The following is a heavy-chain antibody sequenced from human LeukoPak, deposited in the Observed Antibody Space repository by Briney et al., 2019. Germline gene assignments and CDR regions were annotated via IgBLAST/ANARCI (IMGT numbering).Heavy chain of an antibody. V-gene: IGHV3-21*01. D-gene: IGHD3-22*01. CDR3: ARAHYYDSSGSTDAFDI. CDR2: ISSSSSYI. Sequence: GGSLRLSCAASGFTFSSYAMSWVRQAPGTGLEWVSSISSSSSYIHYADSVKGRFTISRDNAKKSLYLQMNSLRAEDTAVYYCARAHYYDSSGSTDAFDIWGQGTMVTVSS. CDR1: GFTFSSYA. J-gene: IGHJ3*02.